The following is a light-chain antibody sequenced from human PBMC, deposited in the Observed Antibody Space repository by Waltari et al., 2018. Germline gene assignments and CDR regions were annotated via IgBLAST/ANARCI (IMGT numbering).Light chain of an antibody. CDR3: QQYDGSVVT. CDR1: QTITGSW. V-gene: IGKV3-20*01. Sequence: EIVLTQSPGTLSVSPGERVTVPCRASQTITGSWLTWYHQKPGQEPRLLIYGASNRAPGIPDRFSGSGSGTDFTLTISRLEPEDSAVYYCQQYDGSVVTFGGGTKVEIK. J-gene: IGKJ4*01. CDR2: GAS.